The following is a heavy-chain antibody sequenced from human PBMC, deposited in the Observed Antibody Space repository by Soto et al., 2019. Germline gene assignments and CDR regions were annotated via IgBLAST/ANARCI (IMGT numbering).Heavy chain of an antibody. CDR3: AIAFYRRSRDICYVGGFGY. Sequence: GGSLRLSCAASGFTFSSFAMSWVRQAPGKGLEWVSGISGSGGPTYYADSVKGRFTISRDNSKYTEYMEMNSLRAEDPAAYYCAIAFYRRSRDICYVGGFGYWGQGTLVTGSS. CDR1: GFTFSSFA. D-gene: IGHD2-15*01. V-gene: IGHV3-23*01. CDR2: ISGSGGPT. J-gene: IGHJ4*02.